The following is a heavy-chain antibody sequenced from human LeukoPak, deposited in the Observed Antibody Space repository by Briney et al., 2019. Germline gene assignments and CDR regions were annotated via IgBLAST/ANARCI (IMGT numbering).Heavy chain of an antibody. V-gene: IGHV4-34*01. CDR1: GESFTTFY. D-gene: IGHD3-3*01. CDR2: INHTGST. Sequence: SETLSLTCAVYGESFTTFYWGWIRQTPGKGLEWIGEINHTGSTNYNPSLKSRVTISIDTSKNQFSLKLSSVTAADTAVYYCARGHESIKTFGEVIKSRTRWFDPWGQGTLVTVSS. CDR3: ARGHESIKTFGEVIKSRTRWFDP. J-gene: IGHJ5*02.